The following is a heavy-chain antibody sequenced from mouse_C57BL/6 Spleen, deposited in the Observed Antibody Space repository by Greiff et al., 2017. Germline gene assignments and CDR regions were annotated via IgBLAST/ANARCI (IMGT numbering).Heavy chain of an antibody. CDR3: ARDRDYSWFAY. CDR2: ISDGGSYT. J-gene: IGHJ3*01. Sequence: EVNLVESGGGLVKPGGSLKLSCAASGFTFSSYAMSWVRQTPEKRLEWVATISDGGSYTYYPDNVKGRFTISRDNAKNNLYLQMSHLKSEDTAMYYCARDRDYSWFAYWGQGTLVTVSA. D-gene: IGHD1-1*01. CDR1: GFTFSSYA. V-gene: IGHV5-4*01.